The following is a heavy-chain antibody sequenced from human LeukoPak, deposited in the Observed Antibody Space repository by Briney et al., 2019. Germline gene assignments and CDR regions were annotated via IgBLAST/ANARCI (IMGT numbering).Heavy chain of an antibody. CDR3: ARVPIFGVALDAYDI. CDR1: GGSFSGYY. V-gene: IGHV4-34*01. Sequence: PSETLSLTCDVFGGSFSGYYCSWIRQPPGKGMEWIGEINHSGSTNYNPSLKSRVTISVDTSKNQFSLKLSSVTAADTAVYYCARVPIFGVALDAYDIWGQGTMVTVSS. J-gene: IGHJ3*02. D-gene: IGHD3-3*02. CDR2: INHSGST.